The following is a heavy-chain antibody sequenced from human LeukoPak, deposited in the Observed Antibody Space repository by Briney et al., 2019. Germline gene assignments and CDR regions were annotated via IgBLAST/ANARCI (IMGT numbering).Heavy chain of an antibody. D-gene: IGHD4-23*01. J-gene: IGHJ4*02. CDR2: SYFTGNP. Sequence: PGGSLRLSCAASGFNFNKYDMTWARQAPGKGLEWIGHSYFTGNPNYNPSLKSRVTISVDPPKNQFSLKLTSVTAADTAVYYCAGLRSTVAWASFDYWGQGILVTVSS. V-gene: IGHV4-59*08. CDR1: GFNFNKYD. CDR3: AGLRSTVAWASFDY.